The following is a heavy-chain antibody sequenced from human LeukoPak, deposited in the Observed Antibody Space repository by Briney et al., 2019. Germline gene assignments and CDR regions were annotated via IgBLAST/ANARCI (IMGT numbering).Heavy chain of an antibody. Sequence: SETLSLTCTVSGGPISSYYWSWIRQPPRKGLEWIGYIYYSGSTNYNPSLKSRVTISVDTSKNQFSLKLSSVTAADTAVYYCAREDSGFPLWGQGTLVTVSS. CDR2: IYYSGST. J-gene: IGHJ4*02. CDR3: AREDSGFPL. D-gene: IGHD5-12*01. V-gene: IGHV4-59*01. CDR1: GGPISSYY.